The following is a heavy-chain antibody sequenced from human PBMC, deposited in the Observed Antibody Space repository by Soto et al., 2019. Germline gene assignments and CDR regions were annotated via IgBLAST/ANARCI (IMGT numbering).Heavy chain of an antibody. CDR3: AKAYFVWSSEQPYYFDY. Sequence: EVQLLDSGGGLVQPGGSLRLSCAASGFTFSNYAMTWVRQGPGKGLELVSGISGSGGRSYYADSVKGRFTISRDNSKSTLYLQMNRLRAEDTAVYYCAKAYFVWSSEQPYYFDYWGQGTLVTVSS. J-gene: IGHJ4*02. D-gene: IGHD3-16*01. V-gene: IGHV3-23*01. CDR1: GFTFSNYA. CDR2: ISGSGGRS.